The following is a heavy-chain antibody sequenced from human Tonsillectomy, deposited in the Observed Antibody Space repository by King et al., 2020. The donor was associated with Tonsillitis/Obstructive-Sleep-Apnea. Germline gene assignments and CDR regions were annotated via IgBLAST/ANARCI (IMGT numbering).Heavy chain of an antibody. CDR1: GFTFTTYA. CDR3: AGALYDSWIGYSDDAFDI. J-gene: IGHJ3*02. CDR2: VNTGNGNT. V-gene: IGHV1-3*04. D-gene: IGHD3-3*01. Sequence: QLVQSGAEVKKPGASVNLSCKASGFTFTTYAIHWVRQAPGQGLEWMGWVNTGNGNTKHSKKFQGRVTLTRDTPASTAYMELSSLRSEDTAIYYCAGALYDSWIGYSDDAFDIWGQGTVVTVSS.